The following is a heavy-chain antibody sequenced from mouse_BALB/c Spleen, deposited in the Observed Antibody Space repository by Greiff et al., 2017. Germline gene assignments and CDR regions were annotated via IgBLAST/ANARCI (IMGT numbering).Heavy chain of an antibody. Sequence: VKLMESGAELMKPGASVKISCKATGYTFSSYWIEWVKQRPGHGLEWIGEILPGSGSTNYNEKFKGKATFTADTSSNTAYMQLSSLTSEDSAVYYCARPVYYDYPYYAMDYWGQGTSVTVSS. D-gene: IGHD2-4*01. J-gene: IGHJ4*01. CDR2: ILPGSGST. CDR1: GYTFSSYW. V-gene: IGHV1-9*01. CDR3: ARPVYYDYPYYAMDY.